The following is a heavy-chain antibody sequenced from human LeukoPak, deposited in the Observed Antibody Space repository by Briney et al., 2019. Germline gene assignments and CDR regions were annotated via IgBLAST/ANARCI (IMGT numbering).Heavy chain of an antibody. J-gene: IGHJ4*02. Sequence: PSETLSLTCTVSAYSISSGYFWGWIRQPPGKGLEWIGSIYSSGSTYYNPSLKSRVTISVDTSKNQFSLQLSSVTAADTAVYYCARDRGSGSYYKEFDYWGQGTLVTVSS. D-gene: IGHD3-10*01. V-gene: IGHV4-38-2*02. CDR1: AYSISSGYF. CDR2: IYSSGST. CDR3: ARDRGSGSYYKEFDY.